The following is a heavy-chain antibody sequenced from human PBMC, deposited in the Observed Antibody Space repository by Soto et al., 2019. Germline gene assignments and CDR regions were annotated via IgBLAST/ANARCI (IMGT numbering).Heavy chain of an antibody. CDR3: ARVAESHYYGSGSLNY. J-gene: IGHJ4*02. CDR2: INAGNGNT. V-gene: IGHV1-3*01. D-gene: IGHD3-10*01. CDR1: GYTFTSYA. Sequence: GASVKVSCKASGYTFTSYAMHWVRQAPGQRLEWMGWINAGNGNTKYSQKFQGRVTITRDTSASTAYMELSSLRSEDTAVYYCARVAESHYYGSGSLNYWGQVTLVTVSS.